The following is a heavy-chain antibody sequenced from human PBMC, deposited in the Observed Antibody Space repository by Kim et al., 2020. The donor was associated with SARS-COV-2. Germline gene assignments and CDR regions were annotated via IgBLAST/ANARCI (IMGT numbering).Heavy chain of an antibody. V-gene: IGHV3-48*03. Sequence: GGSLRLSCAASGFTFSSYEMNWVRQAPGKGLEWVSYISSSGSTIYYADSVKGRFTISRDNAKNSLYLQMNSLRAEDTAVYYCAREGINIVAVTLWGQGTLVTVSS. CDR3: AREGINIVAVTL. D-gene: IGHD2-21*02. J-gene: IGHJ4*02. CDR2: ISSSGSTI. CDR1: GFTFSSYE.